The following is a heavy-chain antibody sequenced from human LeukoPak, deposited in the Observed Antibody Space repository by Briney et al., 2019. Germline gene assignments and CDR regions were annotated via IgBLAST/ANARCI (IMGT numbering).Heavy chain of an antibody. CDR2: FDPEDGET. D-gene: IGHD3-16*01. Sequence: ASVKVSCKASGYTFTGYYMHWVRQAPGKGLEWMGGFDPEDGETIYAQKFQGRVTMTEDTSTDTAYMELSSLRSEDTAVYYCATELSMITFGGAYYFDYWGQGTLVTVSS. V-gene: IGHV1-24*01. CDR1: GYTFTGYY. CDR3: ATELSMITFGGAYYFDY. J-gene: IGHJ4*02.